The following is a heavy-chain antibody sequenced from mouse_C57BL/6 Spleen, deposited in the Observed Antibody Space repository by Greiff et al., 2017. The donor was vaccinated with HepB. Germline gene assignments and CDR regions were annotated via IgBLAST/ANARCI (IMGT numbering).Heavy chain of an antibody. CDR1: GYTFTDYY. J-gene: IGHJ4*01. CDR2: INPNNGGT. CDR3: ARHDYYAMDY. Sequence: VQLQQSGPELVKPGASVKISCKASGYTFTDYYMNWVKQSHGKSLEWIGDINPNNGGTSYNQKFKGKATLTVDKSSSTAYMELRSLTSEDSAVYYCARHDYYAMDYWGQGTSVTVSS. V-gene: IGHV1-26*01.